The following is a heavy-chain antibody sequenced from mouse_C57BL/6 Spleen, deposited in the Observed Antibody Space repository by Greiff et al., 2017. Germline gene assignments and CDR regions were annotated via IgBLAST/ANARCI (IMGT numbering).Heavy chain of an antibody. Sequence: VKLQESGAELVKPGASVTISCKASGYAFSSYWMNWVKQRPGKGLEWIGQIYPGDGDTNYNGKFKGRATLTADKSSSTAYMQLSSLTSEASAVYFCARGDYGGLYFDVWGTGTTVTVSS. CDR2: IYPGDGDT. CDR3: ARGDYGGLYFDV. V-gene: IGHV1-80*01. CDR1: GYAFSSYW. D-gene: IGHD1-1*02. J-gene: IGHJ1*03.